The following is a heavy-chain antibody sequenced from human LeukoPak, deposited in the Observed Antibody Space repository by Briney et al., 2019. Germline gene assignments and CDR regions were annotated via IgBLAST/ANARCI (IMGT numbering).Heavy chain of an antibody. CDR2: IYYSGST. J-gene: IGHJ3*02. Sequence: SETLSLTCTVSGGSISSYYWSWIRQPPGKGLEWIGYIYYSGSTNYNPSLKSRVTISVDTSKNQFSLKLSSVAAADTAVYYCARELSGPHAFDIWGQGTRVTVSS. CDR1: GGSISSYY. D-gene: IGHD3-3*01. V-gene: IGHV4-59*01. CDR3: ARELSGPHAFDI.